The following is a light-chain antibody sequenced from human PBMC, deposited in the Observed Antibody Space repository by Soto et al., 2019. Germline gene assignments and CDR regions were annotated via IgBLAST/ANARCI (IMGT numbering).Light chain of an antibody. CDR3: QQYGSSSFT. Sequence: EIVLTQSPGTLSLSPGERATLSCRASQSVSSSYLAWYQQKPGQAPRLLIYGAASRATGIPDRFSGSGSGTDLTLTISRLEPEDFALYYCQQYGSSSFTFGPGTKVDIK. CDR1: QSVSSSY. J-gene: IGKJ3*01. CDR2: GAA. V-gene: IGKV3-20*01.